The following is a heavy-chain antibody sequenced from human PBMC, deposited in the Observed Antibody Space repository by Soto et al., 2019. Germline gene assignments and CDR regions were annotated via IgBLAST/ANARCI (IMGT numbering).Heavy chain of an antibody. CDR1: GFTFSSYW. V-gene: IGHV3-7*03. J-gene: IGHJ5*02. CDR3: ARDPRIAAGWFDP. Sequence: EVQLVESGGGLVQPGGSLRLSCAASGFTFSSYWMSWVRQAPGKGLEWVANIKQDGSEKYYVDSVKGRSTISRDNAKNSLYLQMNGRRAEDTAVYYCARDPRIAAGWFDPWGQGTLVTVSS. D-gene: IGHD6-13*01. CDR2: IKQDGSEK.